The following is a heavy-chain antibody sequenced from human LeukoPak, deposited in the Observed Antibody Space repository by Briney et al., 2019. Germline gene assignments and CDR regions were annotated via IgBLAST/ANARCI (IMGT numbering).Heavy chain of an antibody. CDR1: GGSISSGGYY. Sequence: PSKTPSLTCTVSGGSISSGGYYWSWIRQHPGKGLEWIGYIYYSGSTYYNPSLKSRVTISVDTSKNQFSLKLSSVTAADTAVYYCARRTTSWFDPWGQGTLVTVSS. CDR3: ARRTTSWFDP. V-gene: IGHV4-31*03. J-gene: IGHJ5*02. CDR2: IYYSGST. D-gene: IGHD4-17*01.